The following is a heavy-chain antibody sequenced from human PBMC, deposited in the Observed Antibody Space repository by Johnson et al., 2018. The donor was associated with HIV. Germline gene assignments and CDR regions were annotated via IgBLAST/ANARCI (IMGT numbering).Heavy chain of an antibody. CDR3: AGGRGWVTLNAFDM. D-gene: IGHD4-23*01. CDR2: ISSSGGTI. CDR1: GFTFSDYY. J-gene: IGHJ3*02. V-gene: IGHV3-11*04. Sequence: VQLVESGGGLVKPGGSLRLSCAASGFTFSDYYMTWIRQAPGKGLEWPSFISSSGGTIYYADSVKGRFTISRDNAKNSLYLQMNRLRADDTAVYSCAGGRGWVTLNAFDMWGQGTLVTVSS.